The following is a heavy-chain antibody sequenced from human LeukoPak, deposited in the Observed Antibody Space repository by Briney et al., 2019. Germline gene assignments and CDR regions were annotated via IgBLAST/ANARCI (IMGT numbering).Heavy chain of an antibody. CDR1: GFTFSSYA. V-gene: IGHV3-23*01. CDR3: AKDRGYGSGSSQDF. D-gene: IGHD3-10*01. CDR2: INDFGGST. J-gene: IGHJ4*02. Sequence: PGGSLRLSCAASGFTFSSYAMTWVRQAPGKGLDWVSSINDFGGSTYYADSVKGRFTISRDNSKNALNLQLNSLRAEDTAVYYCAKDRGYGSGSSQDFWGQGTLVTVSS.